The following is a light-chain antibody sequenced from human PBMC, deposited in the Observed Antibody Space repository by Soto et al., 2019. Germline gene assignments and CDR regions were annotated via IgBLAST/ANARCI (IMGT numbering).Light chain of an antibody. Sequence: DIVMTQSPDSLAVSLGERATINCKSSQSVLYSSNNKNYLAWYQQRPGQPPKLLIYWASTRESGVPDRFSGGGSGRDFTLTIISLQAEDVAVYCCQQYESTPPTFGQGTKLEIK. V-gene: IGKV4-1*01. CDR2: WAS. CDR1: QSVLYSSNNKNY. J-gene: IGKJ2*01. CDR3: QQYESTPPT.